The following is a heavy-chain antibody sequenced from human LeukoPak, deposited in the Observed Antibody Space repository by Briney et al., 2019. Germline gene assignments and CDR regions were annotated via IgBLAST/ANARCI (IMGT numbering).Heavy chain of an antibody. CDR1: GYTFTSYG. CDR3: ARDRYGGNFFDY. CDR2: ISAYNGNT. D-gene: IGHD4-23*01. J-gene: IGHJ4*02. Sequence: VSVKVSCKASGYTFTSYGISWVRQAPGQGLEWMGWISAYNGNTNYAQKLQGRVTMTTDTSTSTAYMELRSLRSDDTAVYYCARDRYGGNFFDYWGQGTLVTVSS. V-gene: IGHV1-18*01.